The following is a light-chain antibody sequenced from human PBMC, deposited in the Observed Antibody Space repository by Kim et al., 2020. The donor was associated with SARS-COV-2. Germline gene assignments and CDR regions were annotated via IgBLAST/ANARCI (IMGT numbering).Light chain of an antibody. CDR1: KLGDKY. V-gene: IGLV3-1*01. Sequence: VAPGQTARIPCSGDKLGDKYACWYQQKPGQSPVLVIYQDVKRPSGIPERFSGSNSGNTATLTISGTQSMDEADYYCQAWDTSTAVFGGGTQLTVL. CDR2: QDV. CDR3: QAWDTSTAV. J-gene: IGLJ2*01.